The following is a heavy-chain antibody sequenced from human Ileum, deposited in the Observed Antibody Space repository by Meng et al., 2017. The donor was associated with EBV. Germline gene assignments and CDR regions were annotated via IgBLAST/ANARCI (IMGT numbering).Heavy chain of an antibody. J-gene: IGHJ4*02. V-gene: IGHV3-30*03. D-gene: IGHD6-19*01. CDR2: ISPDGI. CDR3: ARDGIGWYPGDY. Sequence: VQLVASWGGVVQPGTSLRVSCAASGLSLSNYGMHWVRQAPGKGLEWVALISPDGIWYPESVKGRFTVSRDNSKNTFYLQMNSLRFEDTAVYYCARDGIGWYPGDYWGRGTLVTVSS. CDR1: GLSLSNYG.